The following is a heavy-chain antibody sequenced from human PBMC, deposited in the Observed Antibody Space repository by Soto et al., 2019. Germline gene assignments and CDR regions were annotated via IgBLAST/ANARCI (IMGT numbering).Heavy chain of an antibody. CDR1: GGSVNGYY. V-gene: IGHV4-34*01. Sequence: SETLSLTCAVYGGSVNGYYWNWIRQPPGKGLEWIGEINHTGSTHYNPSLKSRVTISVDTSKNQFSLKLRSVTAADTAVYYCARRSPYGDYFDYWGQGTLVTVSS. CDR3: ARRSPYGDYFDY. CDR2: INHTGST. D-gene: IGHD4-17*01. J-gene: IGHJ4*02.